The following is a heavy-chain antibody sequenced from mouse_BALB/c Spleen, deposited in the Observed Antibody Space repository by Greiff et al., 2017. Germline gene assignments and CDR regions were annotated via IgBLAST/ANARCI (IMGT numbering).Heavy chain of an antibody. CDR3: ARGGRCYGPMDY. CDR1: GYTFTSYA. D-gene: IGHD1-2*01. Sequence: VQLKQSAPELVKPGASVKMSCKASGYTFTSYAMHWVKQRPGQGLEWIGYINPYNDGTKYNEKFKGKATLTADKSSSTAYMELSSLTSEDSAVYYCARGGRCYGPMDYWGQGTSVTVSA. CDR2: INPYNDGT. V-gene: IGHV1-14*01. J-gene: IGHJ4*01.